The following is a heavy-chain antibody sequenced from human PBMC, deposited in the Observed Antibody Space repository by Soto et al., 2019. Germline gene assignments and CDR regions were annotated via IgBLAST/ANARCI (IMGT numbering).Heavy chain of an antibody. V-gene: IGHV3-23*01. D-gene: IGHD3-3*01. CDR2: IGGGGHDT. J-gene: IGHJ4*02. Sequence: DVQLLESGGSLVQPGGSLRLSCSASGFAFSAYAMGWVRQAPQKGLEWVSGIGGGGHDTRYGDSVKGRFTISRDNSRNTLYLEMNRLTAEDTAVYYCAKHPIFGVVTHYFAHWGRGILVTVSS. CDR1: GFAFSAYA. CDR3: AKHPIFGVVTHYFAH.